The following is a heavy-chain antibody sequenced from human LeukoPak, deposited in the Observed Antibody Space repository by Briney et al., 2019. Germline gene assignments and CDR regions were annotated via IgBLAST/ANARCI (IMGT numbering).Heavy chain of an antibody. Sequence: SDTLSLTCSVSGVSISSSNYYWVWIRQPPGEGLEGIRNVYSSGGSRYNPSLQSRVTFSVDTPNNQFSLKLISVTAADTAVYYCARRSRGGGEPYYYYYMDVWGKGTTVTVSS. CDR2: VYSSGGS. D-gene: IGHD1-14*01. CDR1: GVSISSSNYY. CDR3: ARRSRGGGEPYYYYYMDV. V-gene: IGHV4-39*01. J-gene: IGHJ6*03.